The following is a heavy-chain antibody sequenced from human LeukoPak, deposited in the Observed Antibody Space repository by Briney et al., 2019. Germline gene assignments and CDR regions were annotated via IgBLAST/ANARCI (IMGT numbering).Heavy chain of an antibody. D-gene: IGHD3-16*01. CDR2: FYYSDIT. J-gene: IGHJ4*02. Sequence: SETLSLTCTVSGGSISNYFWSWIRQPPGKGLECIGFFYYSDITYYNPSLKSRVTISVDTSKNQFSLKLSSVTAADTAVYYCARYYYDYVWGSYSFDYWGQGTLVTVSS. CDR3: ARYYYDYVWGSYSFDY. V-gene: IGHV4-59*01. CDR1: GGSISNYF.